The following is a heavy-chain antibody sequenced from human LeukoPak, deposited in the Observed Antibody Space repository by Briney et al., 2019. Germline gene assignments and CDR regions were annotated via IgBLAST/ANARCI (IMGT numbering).Heavy chain of an antibody. CDR1: GGSLNSGGYY. Sequence: PSETLSLTCTVSGGSLNSGGYYWSWIRQQPGKGLEWIGYIYYRGSTYYNPSLKSRLTISVDTSKRQFSLKLSSVTAADTAVYYCASVLLSGFGFDYWGQGTLVTVSS. CDR2: IYYRGST. V-gene: IGHV4-31*03. CDR3: ASVLLSGFGFDY. J-gene: IGHJ4*02. D-gene: IGHD3-10*01.